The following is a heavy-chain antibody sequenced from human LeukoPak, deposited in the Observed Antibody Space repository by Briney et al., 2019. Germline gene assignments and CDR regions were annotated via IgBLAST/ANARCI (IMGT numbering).Heavy chain of an antibody. CDR2: IYHSEST. Sequence: SETLSLTCTISGYSISSGYYWGWIRQPPGKGLEWIGSIYHSESTYYNPSLKSRVTISLDTSENQFSLKLSSVTAADAAVYYCARDLYSSGWGYFDYWGQGTLVTVSS. V-gene: IGHV4-38-2*02. D-gene: IGHD6-19*01. CDR1: GYSISSGYY. J-gene: IGHJ4*02. CDR3: ARDLYSSGWGYFDY.